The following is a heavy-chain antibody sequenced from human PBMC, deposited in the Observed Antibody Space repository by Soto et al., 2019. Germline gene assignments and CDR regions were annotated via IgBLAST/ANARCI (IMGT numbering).Heavy chain of an antibody. J-gene: IGHJ5*02. D-gene: IGHD6-19*01. V-gene: IGHV1-8*01. CDR2: MTPNSGNT. Sequence: QVQLVQSGAEVKKPGASVKVSCKASGYSFIDYDINWVRHATGQGLEWMGWMTPNSGNTGYAQKFQGRVTLTRDTSIGSAYMELSSLKFEVTAVYYCARNPYSSGLFDPWSQGTLVTVSS. CDR3: ARNPYSSGLFDP. CDR1: GYSFIDYD.